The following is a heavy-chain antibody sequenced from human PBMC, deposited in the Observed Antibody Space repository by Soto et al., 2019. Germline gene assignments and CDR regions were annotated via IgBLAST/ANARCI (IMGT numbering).Heavy chain of an antibody. Sequence: PGGSLRLSCAASGFTFDDYAMHWVRQAPGKGLEWVSGISWNSGSIGYADSVKGRFTISRDNAKNSLYLQMNSLRAEDTALYYCAKDPGDYYGSGSYSYLDYWGQGTLVTVSS. D-gene: IGHD3-10*01. CDR1: GFTFDDYA. J-gene: IGHJ4*02. CDR3: AKDPGDYYGSGSYSYLDY. V-gene: IGHV3-9*01. CDR2: ISWNSGSI.